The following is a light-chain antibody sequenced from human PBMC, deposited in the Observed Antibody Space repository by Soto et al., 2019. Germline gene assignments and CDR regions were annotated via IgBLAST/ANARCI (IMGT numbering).Light chain of an antibody. CDR2: VAS. J-gene: IGKJ1*01. V-gene: IGKV3-20*01. CDR3: QQYGSSPWT. Sequence: EIVLTQSPGTLSLSPGERATLYCRASQSVSSSYLAWYQQKPGQAPRLLIYVASSRATGIPDRFSGSGSGTDFTLTISRLEPEDFAVYYCQQYGSSPWTFGQGTKVDIK. CDR1: QSVSSSY.